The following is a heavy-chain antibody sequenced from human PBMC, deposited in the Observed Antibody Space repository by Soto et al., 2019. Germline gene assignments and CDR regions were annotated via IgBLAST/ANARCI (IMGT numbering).Heavy chain of an antibody. CDR1: GITFNTYN. CDR2: ISDSSSTI. J-gene: IGHJ4*02. V-gene: IGHV3-48*01. D-gene: IGHD6-19*01. CDR3: AKERSSGWSFDY. Sequence: QPGGSLRLSCAASGITFNTYNMNWVRQAPGKGLEWVSYISDSSSTIHYADSVKGRFTVSRDNSKNTLYLQMNSLRAEDTAVFYCAKERSSGWSFDYWGQGTLVTVSS.